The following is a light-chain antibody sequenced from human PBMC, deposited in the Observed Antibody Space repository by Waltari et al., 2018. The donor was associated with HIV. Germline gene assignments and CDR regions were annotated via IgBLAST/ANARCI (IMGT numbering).Light chain of an antibody. Sequence: DIVVTQPPLSLSVTPVQPASLSSTSSPNLLQSDETTYLYWYLQKPGQSPQLLIYEVSKRVYGVSDRFSGRGSGTEFKLKSSRVEAEDVGVDYCVQSINFWTFGQGTRVELK. J-gene: IGKJ1*01. CDR3: VQSINFWT. V-gene: IGKV2D-29*02. CDR1: PNLLQSDETTY. CDR2: EVS.